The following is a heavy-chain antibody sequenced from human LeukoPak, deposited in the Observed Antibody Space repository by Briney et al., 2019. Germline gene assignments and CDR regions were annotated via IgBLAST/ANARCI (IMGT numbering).Heavy chain of an antibody. CDR3: ARHRYYESETAKVMDV. V-gene: IGHV5-51*01. CDR2: IYPGDSDT. J-gene: IGHJ6*03. CDR1: GYSFTSYW. D-gene: IGHD5-18*01. Sequence: GESLKISCKGSGYSFTSYWIGWVRQMPEKGLEWMGIIYPGDSDTRYSPSFQGQVTISVDKSISTAYLQWSSLKASDTAMYYCARHRYYESETAKVMDVWGKGTTVTVSS.